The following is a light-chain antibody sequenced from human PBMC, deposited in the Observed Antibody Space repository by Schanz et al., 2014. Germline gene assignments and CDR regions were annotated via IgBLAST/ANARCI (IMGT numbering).Light chain of an antibody. Sequence: QSALTQPASVSGSPGQSITISCTGTNSDVGTYNLVSWYQQHPGNAPKLMIYEGRKRPSGVSNRFSGSKSGNTASLTVSGLKAEDEGDYYCSSYAGNNKLLFGGGTKLTVL. CDR1: NSDVGTYNL. V-gene: IGLV2-14*02. CDR2: EGR. J-gene: IGLJ2*01. CDR3: SSYAGNNKLL.